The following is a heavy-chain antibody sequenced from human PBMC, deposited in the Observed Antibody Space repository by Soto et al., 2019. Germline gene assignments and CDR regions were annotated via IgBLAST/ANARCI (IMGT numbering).Heavy chain of an antibody. Sequence: GGSVRLSCAASGFTFSSYSMNWVRQAPGRGLEWVSYISSSSSTIYYADSVKGRFTISRDKAKNSLYLQMNSLRAEDTAVYYCARDYVGAYCSSTSCYSDYYYGMDVWGQGTTVTVSS. J-gene: IGHJ6*02. CDR2: ISSSSSTI. D-gene: IGHD2-2*01. V-gene: IGHV3-48*01. CDR1: GFTFSSYS. CDR3: ARDYVGAYCSSTSCYSDYYYGMDV.